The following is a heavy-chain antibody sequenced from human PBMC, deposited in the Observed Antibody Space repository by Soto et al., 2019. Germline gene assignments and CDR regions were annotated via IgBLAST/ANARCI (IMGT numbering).Heavy chain of an antibody. D-gene: IGHD3-3*01. CDR3: AIEFLPAEAAPLDSYSGMEV. J-gene: IGHJ6*02. CDR1: GYTFTGYY. Sequence: ASVKVSCTASGYTFTGYYMHWLRQAPGQGLEWMGWINPNSGGTNYAQKFQGWVTMTRDTSISTAYMEVGRLRSEDTAVYFCAIEFLPAEAAPLDSYSGMEVWGDRTTDTVS. CDR2: INPNSGGT. V-gene: IGHV1-2*04.